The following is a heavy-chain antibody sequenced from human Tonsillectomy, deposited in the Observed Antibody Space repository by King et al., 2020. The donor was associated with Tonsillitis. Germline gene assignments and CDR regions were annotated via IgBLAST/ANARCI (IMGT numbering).Heavy chain of an antibody. V-gene: IGHV3-30*01. J-gene: IGHJ4*02. CDR3: SSLTTPGPYFFDY. CDR2: MSSDGSER. CDR1: GFNFSNYA. D-gene: IGHD4-11*01. Sequence: QVQLVESGGGVVQPGRSLRLSCAASGFNFSNYAMHWVRQAPGKGLKWVAAMSSDGSERYYADSVKGRITISRDNSKNTLYLQINSLRAEDTAVYYCSSLTTPGPYFFDYWGRGTLVTVSS.